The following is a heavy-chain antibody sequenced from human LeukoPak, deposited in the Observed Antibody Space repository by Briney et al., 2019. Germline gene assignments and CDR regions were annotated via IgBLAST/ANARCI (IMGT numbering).Heavy chain of an antibody. J-gene: IGHJ2*01. CDR2: IYYSGST. Sequence: PLETLSLTCTVSGGSISSYYWSWIRQPPGKGLEWIGYIYYSGSTNYNPSLKSRVTISVDTSKNQFSLKLSSVTAADTAVYYCARVPSRDYNWYFDLWGRGTLVTVSS. D-gene: IGHD4-11*01. CDR1: GGSISSYY. V-gene: IGHV4-59*01. CDR3: ARVPSRDYNWYFDL.